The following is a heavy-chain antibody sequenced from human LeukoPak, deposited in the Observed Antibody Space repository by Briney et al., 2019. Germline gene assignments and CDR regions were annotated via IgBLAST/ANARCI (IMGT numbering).Heavy chain of an antibody. CDR2: ISWNSGSI. CDR3: AKDSDYGSGSYYMDV. D-gene: IGHD3-10*01. J-gene: IGHJ6*03. V-gene: IGHV3-9*01. Sequence: GGSLRLSCAASGFTFSSYGMHWVRQAPGKGLEWVSGISWNSGSIGYADSVKGRFTISRDNAKNSLYLQMNSLRAEDTALYYCAKDSDYGSGSYYMDVWGKGTTVTISS. CDR1: GFTFSSYG.